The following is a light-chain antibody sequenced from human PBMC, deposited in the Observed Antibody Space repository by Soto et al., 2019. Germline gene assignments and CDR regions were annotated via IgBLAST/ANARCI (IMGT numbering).Light chain of an antibody. CDR2: VTS. CDR1: QSISTS. Sequence: DIQMTQSPSSLSASVGDRVTITCRAGQSISTSLNWYQQKSGKAPRLLIYVTSRLQRGVPPRFSGSGSGTDFTLTISPLQPEDFATYFCQQTYTTPYTFGQGTKLEIK. V-gene: IGKV1-39*01. J-gene: IGKJ2*01. CDR3: QQTYTTPYT.